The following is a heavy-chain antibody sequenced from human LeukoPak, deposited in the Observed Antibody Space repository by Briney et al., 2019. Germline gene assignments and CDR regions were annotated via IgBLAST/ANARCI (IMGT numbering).Heavy chain of an antibody. CDR3: AGRAGIAVAGTGMDV. CDR2: IIPILGIA. J-gene: IGHJ6*02. V-gene: IGHV1-69*04. CDR1: GGTFSSYA. Sequence: SVKVSCKASGGTFSSYAISWVRQAPGQGLERMGRIIPILGIANYAQKFQGRVTITADKSTSTAYMELSSLRSEDTAVYYCAGRAGIAVAGTGMDVWGQGTTVTVSS. D-gene: IGHD6-19*01.